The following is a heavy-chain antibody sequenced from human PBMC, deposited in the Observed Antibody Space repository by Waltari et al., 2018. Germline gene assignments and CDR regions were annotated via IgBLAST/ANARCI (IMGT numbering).Heavy chain of an antibody. Sequence: QVQLVQSGAEVKKPGASVKVSCKASGYTFTSYAMHWVRQAPGQRLEWMGWINAGNVNTKYSQKFQCRVTITRDTSASTAYMELSSLRSEDTAVYYCARDLERYHDAFDIWGQGTMVTVSS. CDR3: ARDLERYHDAFDI. J-gene: IGHJ3*02. CDR1: GYTFTSYA. D-gene: IGHD1-1*01. CDR2: INAGNVNT. V-gene: IGHV1-3*01.